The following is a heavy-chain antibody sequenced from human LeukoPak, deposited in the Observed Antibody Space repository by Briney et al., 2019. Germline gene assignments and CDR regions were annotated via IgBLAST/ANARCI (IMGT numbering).Heavy chain of an antibody. CDR3: ARLLSVAGYNWFDP. Sequence: PSETLSLTCAVYGGSFSGYYWSWIRQPPGKGLEWIGEINHSGSTNYNPSLKSRVTISVDTSKNQFSLKLSSVTAADTAVYYCARLLSVAGYNWFDPWGQGTLVTVSS. D-gene: IGHD6-19*01. J-gene: IGHJ5*02. CDR1: GGSFSGYY. V-gene: IGHV4-34*01. CDR2: INHSGST.